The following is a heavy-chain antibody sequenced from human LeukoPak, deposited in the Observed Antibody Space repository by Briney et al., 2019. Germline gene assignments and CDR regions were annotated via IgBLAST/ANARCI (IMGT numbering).Heavy chain of an antibody. V-gene: IGHV3-23*01. CDR3: AKYYPPRWAPLGYFDY. CDR2: IRGSGGST. CDR1: GFTFSSYG. D-gene: IGHD3-10*01. Sequence: GGSLRLSCAASGFTFSSYGMSWVRQAPGKGLEWVSAIRGSGGSTYYADSVKGRFTISRDNSKNTLYLQMNSLRAEDTAVYYCAKYYPPRWAPLGYFDYWGQGTLVTVSS. J-gene: IGHJ4*02.